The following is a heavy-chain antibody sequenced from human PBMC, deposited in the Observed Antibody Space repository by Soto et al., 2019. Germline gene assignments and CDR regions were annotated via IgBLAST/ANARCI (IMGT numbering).Heavy chain of an antibody. CDR2: VHHSWGS. CDR3: ARQGFGPLHGLVDV. Sequence: QVQLQESGPGLVKPSETLSLSGTVSGGSISSYYWSWFRQSPGKRMEWIGYVHHSWGSSYNPSLQSRVAISLTTSKSQFSLKVTSVTATDTAVYYCARQGFGPLHGLVDVWGQGTTVTVSS. CDR1: GGSISSYY. D-gene: IGHD3-10*01. V-gene: IGHV4-59*08. J-gene: IGHJ6*02.